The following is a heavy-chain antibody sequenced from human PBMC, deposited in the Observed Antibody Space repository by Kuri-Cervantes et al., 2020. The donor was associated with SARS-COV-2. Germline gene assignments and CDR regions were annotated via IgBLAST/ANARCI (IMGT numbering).Heavy chain of an antibody. CDR2: ISGSGGST. J-gene: IGHJ4*02. V-gene: IGHV3-23*01. CDR3: AKDRGYSSSWYTFVGSDY. D-gene: IGHD6-13*01. CDR1: GFTFSSYA. Sequence: GESLKISCAASGFTFSSYAMSWVRQAPGKGLEWVSAISGSGGSTYYADSVKGRFTISRDNSKNTLYLQTNSLRAEDTAVYYCAKDRGYSSSWYTFVGSDYWGQGTLVTVSS.